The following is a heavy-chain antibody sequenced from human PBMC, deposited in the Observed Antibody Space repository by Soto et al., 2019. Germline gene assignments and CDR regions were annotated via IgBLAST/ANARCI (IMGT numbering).Heavy chain of an antibody. V-gene: IGHV4-59*01. Sequence: PSETLSLTCTVSGGSMIAYYRNWMRQPPGKGLQWIGYTYYSGSTTYNPSLKSRVTISVDSSKNQFSLKLDSVTPADTAVYYCARVRGTAGKRYFDYWGPGTLVTVS. CDR1: GGSMIAYY. J-gene: IGHJ4*02. D-gene: IGHD6-13*01. CDR3: ARVRGTAGKRYFDY. CDR2: TYYSGST.